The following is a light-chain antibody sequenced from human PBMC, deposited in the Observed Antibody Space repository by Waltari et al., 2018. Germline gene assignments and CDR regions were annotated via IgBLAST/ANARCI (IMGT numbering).Light chain of an antibody. Sequence: QSVLTQPPSVSGAPGQSVTISCTGRSSNIGAGYDVHWYQQLPGKAPKLLIYGSSNRPSGVPDRFSGSKSGASASLAITGLQAEDEADYYCQSYDSSLSGWVFGGGTKLTVL. J-gene: IGLJ3*02. CDR2: GSS. CDR3: QSYDSSLSGWV. V-gene: IGLV1-40*01. CDR1: SSNIGAGYD.